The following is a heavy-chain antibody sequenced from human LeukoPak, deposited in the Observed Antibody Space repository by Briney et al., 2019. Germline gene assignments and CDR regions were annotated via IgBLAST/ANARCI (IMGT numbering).Heavy chain of an antibody. Sequence: PGGSLRLSCAASGFTFSTYATSWVRQAPGKGLEWVSGISGSGGSTYYADSVKGRFIISRDNSKNTLYLQMHSLRAEDTAVYYCAKDQHPYCSGGSCYSFDYWGQGTLVTVSS. J-gene: IGHJ4*02. CDR2: ISGSGGST. CDR1: GFTFSTYA. D-gene: IGHD2-15*01. V-gene: IGHV3-23*01. CDR3: AKDQHPYCSGGSCYSFDY.